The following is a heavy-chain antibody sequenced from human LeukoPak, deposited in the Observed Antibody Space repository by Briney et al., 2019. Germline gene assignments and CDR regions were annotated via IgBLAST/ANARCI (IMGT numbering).Heavy chain of an antibody. CDR3: ARRCYDILTGYLGAFDI. Sequence: PGESLKISCKGSGYSFTSYWIGWVRQMPGKGLEWMGIIYPGDSDTRYSPSFQGQVTISADKSISTAYLQWSSLKASDTAMYYCARRCYDILTGYLGAFDIWGQGTMVTVSS. V-gene: IGHV5-51*01. D-gene: IGHD3-9*01. CDR1: GYSFTSYW. CDR2: IYPGDSDT. J-gene: IGHJ3*02.